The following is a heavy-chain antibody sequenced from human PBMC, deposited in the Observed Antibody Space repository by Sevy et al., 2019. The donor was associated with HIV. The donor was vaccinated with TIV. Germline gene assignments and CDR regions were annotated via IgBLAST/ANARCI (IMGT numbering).Heavy chain of an antibody. J-gene: IGHJ6*03. CDR2: IVPVFVTP. Sequence: ASVKVSCKTSGGTLSRYAISWVRQAPGQGLEWMGGIVPVFVTPNYAQKFQGRVNITADESTNTAYMELTSLRSEDTAVYYCARGTSGYDFGDYYYYMDVWGKGTTVPVSS. V-gene: IGHV1-69*01. CDR3: ARGTSGYDFGDYYYYMDV. CDR1: GGTLSRYA. D-gene: IGHD5-12*01.